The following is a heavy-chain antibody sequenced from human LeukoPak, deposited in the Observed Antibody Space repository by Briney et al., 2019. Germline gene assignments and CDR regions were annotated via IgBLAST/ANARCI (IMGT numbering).Heavy chain of an antibody. V-gene: IGHV3-64*01. CDR3: ASDLGEEWLFDY. CDR2: ISSNGGST. CDR1: GFTFSSYA. J-gene: IGHJ4*02. Sequence: GGSLRLSCAASGFTFSSYAMHWVRQAPGKGLEYVSAISSNGGSTYYANSVKGRFTISRDNSKNTLYLQMGSLRAEDMAVYYCASDLGEEWLFDYWGQGTLVTVSS. D-gene: IGHD3-3*01.